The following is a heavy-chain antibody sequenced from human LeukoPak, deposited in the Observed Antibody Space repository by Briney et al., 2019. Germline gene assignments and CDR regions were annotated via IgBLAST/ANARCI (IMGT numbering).Heavy chain of an antibody. J-gene: IGHJ4*02. CDR1: GGTFSSYA. CDR2: IIPIFGTA. Sequence: SVKVSCKASGGTFSSYAISWLRQAPGQGLEWMGRIIPIFGTASYAQKFQGRVTITTDESTSTAYMELSSLRSEDTAVYYCARDISAFGYSYESWGQGTLVTVSS. CDR3: ARDISAFGYSYES. V-gene: IGHV1-69*05. D-gene: IGHD5-18*01.